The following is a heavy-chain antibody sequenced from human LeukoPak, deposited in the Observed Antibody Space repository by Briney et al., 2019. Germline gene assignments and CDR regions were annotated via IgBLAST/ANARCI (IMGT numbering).Heavy chain of an antibody. CDR3: ARGDDFWSGYYGHAFDI. J-gene: IGHJ3*02. D-gene: IGHD3-3*01. V-gene: IGHV3-21*01. CDR2: ISSSSSYI. CDR1: GFTFSSYS. Sequence: GGSLRLSCAASGFTFSSYSMNWVRQAPGKGLEWVSSISSSSSYIYYADSVKGRFTISRDNAKNSLYLQMNSLRAEDTAVYYCARGDDFWSGYYGHAFDIWGQGTMVTVSS.